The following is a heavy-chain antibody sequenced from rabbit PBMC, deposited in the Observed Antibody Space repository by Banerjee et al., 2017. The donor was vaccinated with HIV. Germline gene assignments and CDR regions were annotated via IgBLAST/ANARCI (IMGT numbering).Heavy chain of an antibody. J-gene: IGHJ4*01. Sequence: QSLEESGGDLVKPGASLTLTCTASGFSFSSSYNMCWVRQAPGKGLEWIGGINTGSSGSAYYASWAKGRFTISKTSSTTVTLQMTSLTAADTATYFCARDDNYGGAGYVFNLWGPGTLVT. CDR2: INTGSSGSA. V-gene: IGHV1S40*01. CDR1: GFSFSSSYN. CDR3: ARDDNYGGAGYVFNL. D-gene: IGHD6-1*01.